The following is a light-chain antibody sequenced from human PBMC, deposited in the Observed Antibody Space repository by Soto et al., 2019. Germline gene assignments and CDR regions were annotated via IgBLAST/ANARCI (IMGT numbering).Light chain of an antibody. CDR1: SSDVGGYNY. CDR2: GVT. CDR3: SSYTSSTTLSVV. J-gene: IGLJ2*01. Sequence: SALTQPASVSGSPGQSITISCTGTSSDVGGYNYVSWYQQHPGKAPKLMIYGVTNRPSGVSNRFSGSKSGNTASLTISGLQAEDEADYYCSSYTSSTTLSVVFGGGTKLTGL. V-gene: IGLV2-14*01.